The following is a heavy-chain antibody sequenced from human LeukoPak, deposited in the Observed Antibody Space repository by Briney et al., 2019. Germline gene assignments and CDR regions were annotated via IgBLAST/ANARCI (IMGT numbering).Heavy chain of an antibody. J-gene: IGHJ4*02. CDR2: ISAQNGNT. V-gene: IGHV1-18*01. CDR3: ARGESFAVGAKGFVDFDY. D-gene: IGHD1-26*01. CDR1: GYMFTSHG. Sequence: ASVKVSCKSSGYMFTSHGIHWLRQAPGQGLEWMGWISAQNGNTNYVQQFLGRVTMTRDMSTSTVYMELSSLRSEDTAVYYCARGESFAVGAKGFVDFDYWGQGTLVTVSS.